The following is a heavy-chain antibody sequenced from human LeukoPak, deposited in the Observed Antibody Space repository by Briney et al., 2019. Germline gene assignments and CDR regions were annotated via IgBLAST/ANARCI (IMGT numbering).Heavy chain of an antibody. CDR2: INPNSGGT. V-gene: IGHV1-2*06. Sequence: ASVXXXXKXSXYTFTGYYMHWVRQAPGQGLEWMGRINPNSGGTNYAQRFQGRVTMTRDTSRSTAYMELSGLRSDDTAVYYCASLWFGELSHFDYWGQGTLVTVSS. CDR3: ASLWFGELSHFDY. D-gene: IGHD3-10*01. J-gene: IGHJ4*02. CDR1: XYTFTGYY.